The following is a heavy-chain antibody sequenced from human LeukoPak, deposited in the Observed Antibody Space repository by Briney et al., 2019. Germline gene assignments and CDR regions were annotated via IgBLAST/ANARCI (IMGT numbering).Heavy chain of an antibody. J-gene: IGHJ4*02. D-gene: IGHD4-17*01. Sequence: GGSLTLSCAASGFTVTSNYMSWVRQAPGKGLEWVSVIYSGGSTYYADSVKGRFTISRDNSKNTLYLQMNSLRAEDTAVYYCARESYGDYAVYFDYWGQGTLVTVSS. CDR3: ARESYGDYAVYFDY. CDR1: GFTVTSNY. V-gene: IGHV3-66*01. CDR2: IYSGGST.